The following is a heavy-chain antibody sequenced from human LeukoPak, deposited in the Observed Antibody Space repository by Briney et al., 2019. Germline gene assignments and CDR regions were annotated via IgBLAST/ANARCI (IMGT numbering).Heavy chain of an antibody. V-gene: IGHV4-39*01. CDR2: IYYSGST. D-gene: IGHD6-19*01. CDR1: GGSISSSSYY. J-gene: IGHJ4*02. Sequence: PSETLSLTCTVSGGSISSSSYYSGWIRQPPGKGLEWLGSIYYSGSTYYNPSLKSRVTISVDTSKNQFSLKLSSVTAADTAVYYCARQAQAVAGFDYWGQGTLVTVSS. CDR3: ARQAQAVAGFDY.